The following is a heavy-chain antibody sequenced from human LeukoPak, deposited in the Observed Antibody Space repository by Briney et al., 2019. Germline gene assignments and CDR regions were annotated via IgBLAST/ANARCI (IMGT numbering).Heavy chain of an antibody. V-gene: IGHV4-39*01. D-gene: IGHD3-16*01. Sequence: SETLSLTCTVSGGSISSSSYYWGWIRQPPGKGLEWIGSIYYSGSTYHNPSLKSRVTISVDTSKNQFSLKLSSVTAADTAVYYCARHDYFIDYWGQGTLVTVSS. CDR1: GGSISSSSYY. J-gene: IGHJ4*02. CDR2: IYYSGST. CDR3: ARHDYFIDY.